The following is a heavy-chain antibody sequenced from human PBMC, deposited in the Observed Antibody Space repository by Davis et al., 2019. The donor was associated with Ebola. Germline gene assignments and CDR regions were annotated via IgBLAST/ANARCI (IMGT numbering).Heavy chain of an antibody. Sequence: GESLKIPCQGSGYRFSSFWIGWVRQLPGKGLEWVGIIYPDDSDTRYSPSFQGQVTISADKSISTAYLQWNSLKTSDTAMYYCARQTHHFLSGPRTWFDPWGQGTLVTVSS. CDR1: GYRFSSFW. CDR3: ARQTHHFLSGPRTWFDP. CDR2: IYPDDSDT. J-gene: IGHJ5*02. D-gene: IGHD3-3*02. V-gene: IGHV5-51*01.